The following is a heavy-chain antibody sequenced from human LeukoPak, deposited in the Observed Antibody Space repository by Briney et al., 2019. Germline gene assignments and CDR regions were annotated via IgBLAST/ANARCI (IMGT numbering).Heavy chain of an antibody. CDR1: GGSISSSNW. CDR3: ARVMGYSYGLSDAFDI. D-gene: IGHD5-18*01. Sequence: SETLSLTCAVSGGSISSSNWWSWVRQPPGKGLEWIGEIYHSGSTYYNPSLKSRVTISVDTSKNQFSLKLSSVTAADTAVYYCARVMGYSYGLSDAFDIWGQGTMVTVSS. CDR2: IYHSGST. V-gene: IGHV4-4*02. J-gene: IGHJ3*02.